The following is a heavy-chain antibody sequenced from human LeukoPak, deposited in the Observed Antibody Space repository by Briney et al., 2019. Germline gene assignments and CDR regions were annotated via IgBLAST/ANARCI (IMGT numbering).Heavy chain of an antibody. CDR1: GGSISSSSNY. D-gene: IGHD5-12*01. CDR3: ARGGESGYDT. Sequence: PSETLSLTCTVSGGSISSSSNYWGWIRQPPGKGLEWIGTIYSTGNAYYNPSLKSRLTISVDTSKNQFSLKLSSVTAADTAVYYCARGGESGYDTWGQGSLVTVSS. J-gene: IGHJ5*02. V-gene: IGHV4-39*01. CDR2: IYSTGNA.